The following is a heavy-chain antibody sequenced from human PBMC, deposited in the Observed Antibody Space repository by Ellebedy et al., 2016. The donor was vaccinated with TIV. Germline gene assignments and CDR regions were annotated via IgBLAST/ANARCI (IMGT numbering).Heavy chain of an antibody. CDR1: GGSISSSSYY. CDR2: IYYSGST. CDR3: ARGLSGALRFLDYGYYYYMDV. D-gene: IGHD3-3*01. V-gene: IGHV4-39*07. Sequence: SETLSLXCTVSGGSISSSSYYWGWIRQPPGKGLEWIGSIYYSGSTNYNPSLKSRVTISVDTSKNQFSLKLSSVTAADTAVYYCARGLSGALRFLDYGYYYYMDVWGKGTTVTVSS. J-gene: IGHJ6*03.